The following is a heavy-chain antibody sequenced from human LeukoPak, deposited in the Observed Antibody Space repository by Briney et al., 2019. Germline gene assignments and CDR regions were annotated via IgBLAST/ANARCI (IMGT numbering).Heavy chain of an antibody. CDR1: GFTFSSYS. V-gene: IGHV3-23*01. J-gene: IGHJ4*02. Sequence: GGSLRLSCAASGFTFSSYSMNWVRQAPGKGLEWVSAISGSGGSTYYADSVKGRFTISRDNSKNTLYLQMNSLRAEDTAVYYCAKTPELRPEGFDYWGQGTLVTVSS. D-gene: IGHD1-26*01. CDR3: AKTPELRPEGFDY. CDR2: ISGSGGST.